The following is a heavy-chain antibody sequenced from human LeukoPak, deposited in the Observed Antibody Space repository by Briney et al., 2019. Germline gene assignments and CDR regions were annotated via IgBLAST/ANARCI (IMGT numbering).Heavy chain of an antibody. J-gene: IGHJ4*02. D-gene: IGHD6-25*01. V-gene: IGHV3-33*06. CDR1: GFSFSTYA. CDR3: AKISSSAESNFDY. CDR2: IWPDGSNK. Sequence: GRSLRLSCAPSGFSFSTYAMHWVRQAPAKGVDGVAFIWPDGSNKYYADSVKRRFAISRENSKNTVHLQMNDLSPEDTALYFCAKISSSAESNFDYWGQGTLLTVSS.